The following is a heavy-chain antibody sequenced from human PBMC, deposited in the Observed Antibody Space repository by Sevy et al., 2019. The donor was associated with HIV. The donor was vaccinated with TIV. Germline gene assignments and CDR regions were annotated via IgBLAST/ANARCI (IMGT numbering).Heavy chain of an antibody. Sequence: GGSLRLSCAASGFTFSSYGMHWVRQAPGKGLEWVAVIWYDGSNKYYAYSVKGRFTISRDNSKNTLYLQMNSLRAEDMAVYYCARGRTPIAVADAFEYWGQGTLVTVSS. V-gene: IGHV3-33*01. D-gene: IGHD6-19*01. CDR1: GFTFSSYG. CDR3: ARGRTPIAVADAFEY. J-gene: IGHJ4*02. CDR2: IWYDGSNK.